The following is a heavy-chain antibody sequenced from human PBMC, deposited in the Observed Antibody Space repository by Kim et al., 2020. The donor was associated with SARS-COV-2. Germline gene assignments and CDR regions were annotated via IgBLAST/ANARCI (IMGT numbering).Heavy chain of an antibody. D-gene: IGHD3-10*01. CDR2: ISGGGGSA. V-gene: IGHV3-23*01. J-gene: IGHJ4*02. CDR1: GFIFSNYA. Sequence: GGSLRLSCVASGFIFSNYAMIWVRQAPGKGLEWVSAISGGGGSAYYADSVKGRFTISRDNSKNTLYVQLNSLRAEDTAVYYCAKERAVAMVRGVIGHWGQRTLVTVSS. CDR3: AKERAVAMVRGVIGH.